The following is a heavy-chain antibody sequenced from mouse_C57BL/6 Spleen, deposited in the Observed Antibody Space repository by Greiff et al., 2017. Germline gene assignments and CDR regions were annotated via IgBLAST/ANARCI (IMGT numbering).Heavy chain of an antibody. CDR1: GYTFTSYW. D-gene: IGHD3-2*02. V-gene: IGHV1-52*01. CDR3: ARGQLRRSMDY. J-gene: IGHJ4*01. Sequence: QVQLQQPGAELVRPGSSVKLSCKASGYTFTSYWMHWVKQRPIQGLEWIGNIDPSDSENHYNQKFKDKATLTVDKSASTAYMQLSSLTSEDSAVDYCARGQLRRSMDYWGQGTSVTVSS. CDR2: IDPSDSEN.